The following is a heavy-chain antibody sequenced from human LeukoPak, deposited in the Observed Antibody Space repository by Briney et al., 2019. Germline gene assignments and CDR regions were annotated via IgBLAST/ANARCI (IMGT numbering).Heavy chain of an antibody. J-gene: IGHJ4*02. V-gene: IGHV1-2*02. Sequence: GASVKVSCKASGYTFTGYYMHWVRQAPGQGLEWMGWINPNSGGTNYAQKFQGRVTMTRDTSISTAYMELSRLRSDDTAVYYCARDRGYDSSGLPRFDYWGQGTLVTVSS. D-gene: IGHD3-22*01. CDR1: GYTFTGYY. CDR2: INPNSGGT. CDR3: ARDRGYDSSGLPRFDY.